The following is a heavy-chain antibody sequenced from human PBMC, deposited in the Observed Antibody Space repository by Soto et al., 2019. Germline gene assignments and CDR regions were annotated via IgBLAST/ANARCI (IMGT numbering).Heavy chain of an antibody. J-gene: IGHJ6*02. CDR2: VSYEVNNK. CDR3: ARAGSTTCQQHVCHYYGMAV. Sequence: GGSLRLSCAASGFSFNNYNLHWVRQAPGKGLEWVAVVSYEVNNKYYGDSVKGRFTISKDESKTTVYLQMTNLRSEDTAKCYCARAGSTTCQQHVCHYYGMAVWGPGTRVTLSS. V-gene: IGHV3-30-3*01. CDR1: GFSFNNYN. D-gene: IGHD2-2*01.